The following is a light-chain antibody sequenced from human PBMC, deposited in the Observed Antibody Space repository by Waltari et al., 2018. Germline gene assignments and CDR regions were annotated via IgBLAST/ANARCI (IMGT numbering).Light chain of an antibody. J-gene: IGLJ2*01. V-gene: IGLV2-14*01. Sequence: QSALTQPASVSGSPGQSITLSCTGTSSDVGGYNYASWYQQHPGKAPKLIIYEVSNRPSGVSNRFSGSKSGNTASLTISGLQAEDEADYYCSSYTSSSTFHVVFGGGTKLTVL. CDR3: SSYTSSSTFHVV. CDR2: EVS. CDR1: SSDVGGYNY.